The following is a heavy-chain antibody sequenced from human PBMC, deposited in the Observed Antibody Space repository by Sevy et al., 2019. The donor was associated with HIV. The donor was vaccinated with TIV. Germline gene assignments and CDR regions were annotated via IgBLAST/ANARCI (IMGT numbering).Heavy chain of an antibody. CDR1: GFTFSSYE. V-gene: IGHV3-48*03. Sequence: GGSLRLSCAASGFTFSSYEMNWVRQAPGKGLEWVSYISSSGSTIYYADSVKGRFTISRDNAKNSLYLQMNSLRAEDTAVYYCESEGYCSSTSCETSYYYYGMDVWGQGTTVTVSS. D-gene: IGHD2-2*01. J-gene: IGHJ6*02. CDR3: ESEGYCSSTSCETSYYYYGMDV. CDR2: ISSSGSTI.